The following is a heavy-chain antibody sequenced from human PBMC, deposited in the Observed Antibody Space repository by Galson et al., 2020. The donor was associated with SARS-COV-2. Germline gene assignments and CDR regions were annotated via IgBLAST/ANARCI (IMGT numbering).Heavy chain of an antibody. J-gene: IGHJ6*02. CDR1: GYTFTSYG. CDR3: ARAIVVVPAAINAYYYYYGMDV. D-gene: IGHD2-2*01. CDR2: ISAYNGNT. V-gene: IGHV1-18*04. Sequence: ALVKVSCKASGYTFTSYGISWVRQAPGQGLEWMGWISAYNGNTNYAQKLQGRVTMTTDTSTSTAYMELRSLRSDDTAVYYCARAIVVVPAAINAYYYYYGMDVWGQGTTVTVSS.